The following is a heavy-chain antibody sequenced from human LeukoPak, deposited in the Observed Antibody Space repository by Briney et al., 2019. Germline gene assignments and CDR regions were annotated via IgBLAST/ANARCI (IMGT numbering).Heavy chain of an antibody. CDR3: ARHQYIAAAGDYFDY. Sequence: SETLSLTCTVSGGSISSSSYYWGWIRQPPGKGLEWIGSIYYSGSTYYNPSLKSRVTISVDTSKNQFSLKLSSVTAADTAVYYCARHQYIAAAGDYFDYWGQGTLVTVSS. CDR1: GGSISSSSYY. D-gene: IGHD6-13*01. J-gene: IGHJ4*02. V-gene: IGHV4-39*01. CDR2: IYYSGST.